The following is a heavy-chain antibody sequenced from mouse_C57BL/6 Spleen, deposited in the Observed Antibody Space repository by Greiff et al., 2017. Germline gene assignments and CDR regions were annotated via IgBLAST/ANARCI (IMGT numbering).Heavy chain of an antibody. J-gene: IGHJ1*03. CDR2: IYPRGGST. Sequence: QVQLQQSGPELVKPGASVKLSCKASGYTFTSYEINWVRQRPGQGLEWIGWIYPRGGSTKYNEKFKGKATLTVDTSSSPASMQLPSLTSEDSAVYFCARGGYYGSSNWYFDVWGTGTTVTVSS. CDR3: ARGGYYGSSNWYFDV. V-gene: IGHV1-85*01. D-gene: IGHD1-1*01. CDR1: GYTFTSYE.